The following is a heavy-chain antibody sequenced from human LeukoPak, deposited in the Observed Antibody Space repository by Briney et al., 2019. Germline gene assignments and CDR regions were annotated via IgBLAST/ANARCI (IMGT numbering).Heavy chain of an antibody. Sequence: PSQTLSLTCAVSGGSISSGGYSWSWIRQPPGKGLEWIGYIYHSGSTYYNPSLKSRVTISVDTSKNQFSLKLSSVTAADTAVYYCASGRVVLRYYFDYWGQGTLVTVSS. CDR1: GGSISSGGYS. CDR2: IYHSGST. CDR3: ASGRVVLRYYFDY. J-gene: IGHJ4*02. V-gene: IGHV4-30-2*01. D-gene: IGHD2-15*01.